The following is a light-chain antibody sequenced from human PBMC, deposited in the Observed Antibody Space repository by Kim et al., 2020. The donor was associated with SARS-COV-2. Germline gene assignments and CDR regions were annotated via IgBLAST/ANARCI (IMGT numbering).Light chain of an antibody. V-gene: IGLV6-57*02. J-gene: IGLJ3*02. CDR1: SGSIASNY. CDR2: EDN. CDR3: QSYDRSNWV. Sequence: NFMLTQPHSVSESPGKTVTISCTGSSGSIASNYVQWYQQRPGSAPTRVIYEDNRRPSGVPDRFSGSIDSSSNSASLSISGLKTEDEADYYCQSYDRSNWVFGGGTQLTVL.